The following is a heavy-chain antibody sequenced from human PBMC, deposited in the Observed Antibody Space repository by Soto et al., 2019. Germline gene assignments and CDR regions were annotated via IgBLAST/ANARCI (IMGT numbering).Heavy chain of an antibody. J-gene: IGHJ4*02. D-gene: IGHD3-22*01. CDR1: GYTLTELS. CDR2: FDPEDGET. V-gene: IGHV1-24*01. CDR3: ATADSDYYDSSGYFDY. Sequence: ASVKVSCKVSGYTLTELSMHWVRQAPGKGLEWMGGFDPEDGETIYAQKVQGRVTMTEDTSTDTAYMELSSLRSEDTAVYYCATADSDYYDSSGYFDYWGQGTLVTVSS.